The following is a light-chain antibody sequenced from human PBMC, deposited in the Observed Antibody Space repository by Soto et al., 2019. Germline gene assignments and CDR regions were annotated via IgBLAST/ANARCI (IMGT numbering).Light chain of an antibody. CDR3: NSYTSSRTYV. CDR1: SSDVGAYDY. Sequence: QSALTQPASVSGSPGQSITISCTGTSSDVGAYDYVSWYQQFPDTAPKLIIFDVTNRPSGVSNRFSGSKSGNTASLTISGLQAGDEAEYYCNSYTSSRTYVFGSGTKVTVL. J-gene: IGLJ1*01. V-gene: IGLV2-14*03. CDR2: DVT.